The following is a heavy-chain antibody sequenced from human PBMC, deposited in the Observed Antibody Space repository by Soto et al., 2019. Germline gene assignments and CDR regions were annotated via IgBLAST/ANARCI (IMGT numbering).Heavy chain of an antibody. Sequence: PSETLSLTCTVAGGSISSYYWSWIRQPPGKGLEWIGYIYYSGSTNYNPSLKSRDTISVDTSKNQFSLKLSSVTAADTAVYYCARFPSSGYSGYGMDVWGQGTTGTVSS. CDR2: IYYSGST. D-gene: IGHD3-22*01. V-gene: IGHV4-59*08. CDR3: ARFPSSGYSGYGMDV. J-gene: IGHJ6*02. CDR1: GGSISSYY.